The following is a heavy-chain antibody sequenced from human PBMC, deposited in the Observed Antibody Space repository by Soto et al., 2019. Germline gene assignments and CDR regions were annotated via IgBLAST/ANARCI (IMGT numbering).Heavy chain of an antibody. J-gene: IGHJ5*02. V-gene: IGHV4-31*03. Sequence: SETLSLTCTVSGGSISSGGYYWSWIRQHPGKGLEWIGYIYHSGSTYYNPSLKSRVIISLVSSKNQVSLNLTSLTAADTAVYFCGRVAAPYNRGNSFPPWGQGPLVTVPS. CDR3: GRVAAPYNRGNSFPP. CDR1: GGSISSGGYY. CDR2: IYHSGST. D-gene: IGHD7-27*01.